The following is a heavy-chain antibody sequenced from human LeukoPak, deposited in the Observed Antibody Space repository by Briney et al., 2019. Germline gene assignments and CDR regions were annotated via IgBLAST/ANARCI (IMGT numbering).Heavy chain of an antibody. CDR3: ARDQLGDGYSGYDGMDV. D-gene: IGHD5-12*01. V-gene: IGHV3-9*01. CDR1: GFTFDDYA. J-gene: IGHJ6*02. CDR2: ISWNSGSI. Sequence: PGRSLRLSCAASGFTFDDYAMHWVRQAPGKGLEWVSGISWNSGSIGYADSVKGRFTISRDNARNSLYLQMNSLRSEDTAVYYCARDQLGDGYSGYDGMDVWGQGTTVTVSS.